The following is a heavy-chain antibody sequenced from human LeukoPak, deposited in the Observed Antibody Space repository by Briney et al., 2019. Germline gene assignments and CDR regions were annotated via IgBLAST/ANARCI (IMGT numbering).Heavy chain of an antibody. J-gene: IGHJ3*02. Sequence: TSETLSLTCTVSGGSISSSSYYWGWIRQPPGKGLEWIGSIHYSGSTYYNPSLKSRVTISVDTSKNHFSLKLSSVTAADTAVHYCARTSTYFDILTGYSDAFDIWGQGTMVTVSS. CDR2: IHYSGST. V-gene: IGHV4-39*02. CDR3: ARTSTYFDILTGYSDAFDI. CDR1: GGSISSSSYY. D-gene: IGHD3-9*01.